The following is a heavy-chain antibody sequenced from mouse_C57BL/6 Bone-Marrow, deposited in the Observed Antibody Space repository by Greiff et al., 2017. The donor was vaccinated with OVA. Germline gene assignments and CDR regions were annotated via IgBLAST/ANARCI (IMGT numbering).Heavy chain of an antibody. V-gene: IGHV1-59*01. CDR1: GYTFTSYW. CDR3: ARSGIYEAY. Sequence: VQLQQPGAELVRPGTSVKLSCKASGYTFTSYWMHWVKQRPGQCLEWIGVIDPSDSYTNYNQKFKGKATLTVDTSSSTAYMQLSSLTSEDSAVYYCARSGIYEAYWGQGTLVTVSA. CDR2: IDPSDSYT. D-gene: IGHD1-1*01. J-gene: IGHJ3*01.